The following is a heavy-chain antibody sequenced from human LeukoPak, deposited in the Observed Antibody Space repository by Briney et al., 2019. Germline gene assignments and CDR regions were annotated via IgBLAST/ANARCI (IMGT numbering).Heavy chain of an antibody. V-gene: IGHV3-23*01. CDR2: ISGSGGST. J-gene: IGHJ4*02. CDR3: ATGIVVVITGGYFDY. D-gene: IGHD3-22*01. Sequence: PGGSLRLSCAASGFTFSSYAMSWVRQAPGKGLEWVSAISGSGGSTYYADSVKGRFTISGDNSKNTLYLQMNSLRAEDTAVYYCATGIVVVITGGYFDYWGQGTLVTVSS. CDR1: GFTFSSYA.